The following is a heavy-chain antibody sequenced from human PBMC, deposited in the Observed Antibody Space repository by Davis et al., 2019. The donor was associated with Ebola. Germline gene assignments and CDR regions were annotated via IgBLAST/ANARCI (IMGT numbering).Heavy chain of an antibody. CDR2: ISGSGGST. CDR1: GFTFSSYA. J-gene: IGHJ5*02. D-gene: IGHD3-9*01. V-gene: IGHV3-23*01. Sequence: PGGSLRLSCAASGFTFSSYAMSWVRQAPGKGLEWVSAISGSGGSTYYADSVKGRFTISRDNSKNTLYLQMNSLRAEDTAVYYCAKDSGTYYDILTGYSTTWGQGTLVTVSS. CDR3: AKDSGTYYDILTGYSTT.